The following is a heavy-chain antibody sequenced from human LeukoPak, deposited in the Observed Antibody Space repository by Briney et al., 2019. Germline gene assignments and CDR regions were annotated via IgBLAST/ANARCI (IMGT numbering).Heavy chain of an antibody. J-gene: IGHJ4*02. Sequence: GGSLRLSCAASGFTFSSYAMHWVRQAPGKGLEWVAVISYDGSNKYYADSVKGRFTISRDNSKNTLYLQMNSLRAEDTAVYYCARDQVRGGHDYWGQGTLVTVSS. D-gene: IGHD2-2*01. CDR3: ARDQVRGGHDY. V-gene: IGHV3-30*14. CDR1: GFTFSSYA. CDR2: ISYDGSNK.